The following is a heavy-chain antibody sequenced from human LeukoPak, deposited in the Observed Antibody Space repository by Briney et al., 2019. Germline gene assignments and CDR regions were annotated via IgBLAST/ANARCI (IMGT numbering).Heavy chain of an antibody. J-gene: IGHJ4*02. V-gene: IGHV4-61*03. CDR3: ATYYYGSGSAKYYFDY. CDR2: IYYSGST. D-gene: IGHD3-10*01. Sequence: SETLSLTCTVSGGSVISGYYYWSWNRQPPGKGLEWVGYIYYSGSTNYNPSLKSRVTISVDTSKNHFSLKLNSVTTADTAVYYCATYYYGSGSAKYYFDYWGQGTLVTVSS. CDR1: GGSVISGYYY.